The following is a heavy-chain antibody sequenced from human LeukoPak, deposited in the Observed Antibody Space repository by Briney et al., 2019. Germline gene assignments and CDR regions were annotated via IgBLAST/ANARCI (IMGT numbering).Heavy chain of an antibody. CDR2: IYYSGST. Sequence: SETLSLTCTVSGGSISSYYWSWIRQPPGKGLEGIGYIYYSGSTNYNPSLKSRVTTSVDTSKNQFSLKLSSVTAADTAFYYCARGRYCSADICSGGDAFDIWGQGTMVSVPS. V-gene: IGHV4-59*12. CDR3: ARGRYCSADICSGGDAFDI. D-gene: IGHD2-15*01. CDR1: GGSISSYY. J-gene: IGHJ3*02.